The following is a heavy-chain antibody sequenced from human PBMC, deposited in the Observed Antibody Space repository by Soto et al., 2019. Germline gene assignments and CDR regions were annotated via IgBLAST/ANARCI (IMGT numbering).Heavy chain of an antibody. J-gene: IGHJ5*02. D-gene: IGHD6-19*01. CDR2: MNPNSGNT. CDR3: ARERQWLDP. Sequence: QVQLVQSGAEVKKPGASVKVSCKASGYTFTSYDINWVRQATGQGLEWMGWMNPNSGNTVYAQKFQGRVTLTSNTSLRTAYMELSSRRSEDTAVYYCARERQWLDPWGQGTLVTVSS. V-gene: IGHV1-8*01. CDR1: GYTFTSYD.